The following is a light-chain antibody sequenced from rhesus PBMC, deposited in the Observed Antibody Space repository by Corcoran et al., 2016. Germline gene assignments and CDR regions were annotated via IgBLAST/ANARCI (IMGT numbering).Light chain of an antibody. CDR3: YQHSSGLT. J-gene: IGKJ4*01. V-gene: IGKV3-10*01. Sequence: QVILTQSPATLSLSPGERATLSCRASQSVSSYLAWYQQKPGPAPRLLIHGASSRATGIPDRFSGTGSGTYFALTISDLEPEDVGVYHCYQHSSGLTFGGGTKVEIK. CDR2: GAS. CDR1: QSVSSY.